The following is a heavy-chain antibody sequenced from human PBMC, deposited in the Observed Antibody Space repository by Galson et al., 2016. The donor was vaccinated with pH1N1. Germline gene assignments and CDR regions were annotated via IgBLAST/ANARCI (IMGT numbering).Heavy chain of an antibody. CDR3: ARDLTRRGSLPGYYLDS. V-gene: IGHV3-48*04. CDR1: GFIFTAFT. D-gene: IGHD1-14*01. Sequence: SLRLSCAASGFIFTAFTMNWVRQAPGKGLEWVSYISGGSRVKNYADSVKGRFTISRDNARNSLYLQMNGLRAEDTAVYYCARDLTRRGSLPGYYLDSWGQGALVTVSS. J-gene: IGHJ4*02. CDR2: ISGGSRVK.